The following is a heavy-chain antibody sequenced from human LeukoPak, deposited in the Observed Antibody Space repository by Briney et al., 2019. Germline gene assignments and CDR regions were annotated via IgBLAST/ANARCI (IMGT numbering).Heavy chain of an antibody. D-gene: IGHD4-17*01. V-gene: IGHV3-48*02. J-gene: IGHJ4*02. CDR2: ISSSSSMI. CDR3: ARDYGDLPARVPYFDY. CDR1: GFTFGSYS. Sequence: GGSLRLSCAASGFTFGSYSMNWVRQAPGKGLEWVSYISSSSSMIYYADSVKGRFTISRDNAKNSLYLQMKSLRDEDTAIYYCARDYGDLPARVPYFDYWGQGTLVTVSS.